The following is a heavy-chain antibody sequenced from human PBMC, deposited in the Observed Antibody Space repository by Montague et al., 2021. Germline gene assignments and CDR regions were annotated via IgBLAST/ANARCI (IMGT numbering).Heavy chain of an antibody. D-gene: IGHD3-10*01. CDR1: GGSISSGGYY. Sequence: TLSLTCTVSGGSISSGGYYWSWIRQHPGKGLEWIGYIYYSGSTYYNPSLKSRVTMSIDTSENHFSLKLNSVTAADTAVYYCARAFGEPPPPFYFYMDVWGKGTTVGVSS. V-gene: IGHV4-31*03. CDR2: IYYSGST. CDR3: ARAFGEPPPPFYFYMDV. J-gene: IGHJ6*03.